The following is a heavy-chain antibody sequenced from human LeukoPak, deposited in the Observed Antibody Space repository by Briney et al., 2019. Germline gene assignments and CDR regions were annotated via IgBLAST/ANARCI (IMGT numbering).Heavy chain of an antibody. D-gene: IGHD3-3*01. V-gene: IGHV3-30*18. CDR1: GFNFNRYG. CDR3: AKCRITIYGVANH. J-gene: IGHJ5*02. Sequence: GGSLRLSCAVSGFNFNRYGMHWVRQAPGKGLEWVAVMSHDGSNEYYADSVKGRFTISRDTSKNTMYLQMNSLRPEDTAVYYCAKCRITIYGVANHWGQGTLVTVSS. CDR2: MSHDGSNE.